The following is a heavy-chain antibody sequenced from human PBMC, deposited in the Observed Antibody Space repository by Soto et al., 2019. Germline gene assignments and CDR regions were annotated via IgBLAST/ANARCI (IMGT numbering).Heavy chain of an antibody. CDR2: IYYSGST. V-gene: IGHV4-39*02. Sequence: QLQLQESGPGLVKPSETLSLTCTVSGGSISSSSYYWGWIRQPPGKGLEWIGSIYYSGSTYYNPSLKSRVPISVDTSTNQFSLKLSSVTAADTAVYYCAREDTAMVPVDYWGQGTLVTVSS. J-gene: IGHJ4*02. CDR3: AREDTAMVPVDY. D-gene: IGHD5-18*01. CDR1: GGSISSSSYY.